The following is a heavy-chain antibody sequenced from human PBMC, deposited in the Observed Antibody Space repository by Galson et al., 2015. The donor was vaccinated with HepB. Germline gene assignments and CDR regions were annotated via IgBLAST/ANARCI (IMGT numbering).Heavy chain of an antibody. CDR1: GYTFTSYG. D-gene: IGHD6-13*01. V-gene: IGHV1-18*01. Sequence: SVKVSCKASGYTFTSYGISWVRQAPGQGLEWMGWISAYNGNTNYAQKLQGRVTMTTDTSTSTAYMELRSLRSDDTAVYYCARDREYSSSWYDFDYWGQGTLVTVSS. CDR2: ISAYNGNT. J-gene: IGHJ4*02. CDR3: ARDREYSSSWYDFDY.